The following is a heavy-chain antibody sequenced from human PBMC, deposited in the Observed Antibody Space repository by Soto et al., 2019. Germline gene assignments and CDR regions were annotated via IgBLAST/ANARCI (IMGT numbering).Heavy chain of an antibody. V-gene: IGHV1-69*01. CDR3: AIDRLIVAVAVGRMDV. Sequence: QVQLVQSGAEMKKPGSSVKVSCKASGDTFTGYAISWVRQAPGQGLEWMGWVIPTFGTTKYAQRFQGRVTISVDELASTAYMELRSLRPEDTALYYCAIDRLIVAVAVGRMDVWGQGTTVTVSS. D-gene: IGHD6-19*01. CDR2: VIPTFGTT. J-gene: IGHJ6*02. CDR1: GDTFTGYA.